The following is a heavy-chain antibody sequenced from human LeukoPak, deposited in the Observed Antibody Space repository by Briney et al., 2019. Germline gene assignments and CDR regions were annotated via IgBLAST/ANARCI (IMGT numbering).Heavy chain of an antibody. Sequence: GSLRLSCAASGFTFSIFGMHWVRQAPGKGLEWVALISHTGNNRYYADSVKGRFSVSRDNSKNTMYLQMDSLRAEDTAVYYCAAGYSSGWRNLIDYWGQGTLVTVSS. V-gene: IGHV3-30*03. CDR3: AAGYSSGWRNLIDY. J-gene: IGHJ4*02. CDR1: GFTFSIFG. CDR2: ISHTGNNR. D-gene: IGHD6-19*01.